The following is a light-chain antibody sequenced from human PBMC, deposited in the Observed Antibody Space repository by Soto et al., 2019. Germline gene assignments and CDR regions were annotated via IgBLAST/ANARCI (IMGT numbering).Light chain of an antibody. CDR3: ASYAGSNKV. CDR1: SSDVGGYNY. V-gene: IGLV2-8*01. CDR2: EVT. Sequence: QSALTQPPSASGSPGQSVTISCTGSSSDVGGYNYVSWYQQHPGKAPKLMIYEVTKRPSGVPDRFSGSKSGNTASLTVFGLLAEDEADYYCASYAGSNKVFGTGTSSPS. J-gene: IGLJ1*01.